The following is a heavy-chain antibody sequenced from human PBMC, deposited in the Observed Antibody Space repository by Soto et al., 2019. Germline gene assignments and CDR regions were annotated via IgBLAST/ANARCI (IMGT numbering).Heavy chain of an antibody. CDR1: GDTFTSYY. Sequence: GASVKVSCKASGDTFTSYYMHWVRQAPGQGLEWMGIINPSGGSTSYAQKFQGRVTMTRDTSTSTVYMELSSMRSEDTAVYYCARDRSSSSWDYYYYPYGMDVWGQGTTVTVSS. CDR2: INPSGGST. V-gene: IGHV1-46*01. CDR3: ARDRSSSSWDYYYYPYGMDV. D-gene: IGHD6-13*01. J-gene: IGHJ6*02.